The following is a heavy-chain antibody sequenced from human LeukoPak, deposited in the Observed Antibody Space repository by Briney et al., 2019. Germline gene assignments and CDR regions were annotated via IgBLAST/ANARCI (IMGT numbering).Heavy chain of an antibody. CDR1: GFTFDRFE. CDR3: ARDIRGDY. D-gene: IGHD1-14*01. J-gene: IGHJ4*02. CDR2: ISRSGGTV. V-gene: IGHV3-48*03. Sequence: HPGGSLRLSCAVSGFTFDRFEMNWVRQAPGKGLEWVSYISRSGGTVYYADSVKGRFTISRDDAKNSVYLQMDSLRAEDTGVYYCARDIRGDYWGQGTQVTVSS.